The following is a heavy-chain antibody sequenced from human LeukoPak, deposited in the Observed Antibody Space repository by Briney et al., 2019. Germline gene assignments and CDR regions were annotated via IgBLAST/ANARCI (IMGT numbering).Heavy chain of an antibody. CDR2: IKQDGSEK. Sequence: PGGSLRLSCAASGFTFSSYWMSWVRQAPGKGLEWVANIKQDGSEKYYVDSVKGRFTISRDNAKNSLYLQMNSLRAEDTAVYYCARDLLDCSGGSCYYYYGMDVWGQGTTVTVSS. J-gene: IGHJ6*02. V-gene: IGHV3-7*01. D-gene: IGHD2-15*01. CDR3: ARDLLDCSGGSCYYYYGMDV. CDR1: GFTFSSYW.